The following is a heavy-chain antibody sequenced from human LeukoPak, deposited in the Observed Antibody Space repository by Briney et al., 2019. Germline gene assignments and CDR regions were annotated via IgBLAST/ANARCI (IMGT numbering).Heavy chain of an antibody. J-gene: IGHJ4*02. CDR1: GYTLTELS. CDR3: ATVYYDSSGSQAGFDY. Sequence: ASVKVSCKVSGYTLTELSVHWVRQAPGKGLEWMGGFDPEDGETIYAQKFQGRVTMTEDTSTDTAYMELSSLRSEDTAVYYCATVYYDSSGSQAGFDYWGQGTLVTVSS. CDR2: FDPEDGET. D-gene: IGHD3-22*01. V-gene: IGHV1-24*01.